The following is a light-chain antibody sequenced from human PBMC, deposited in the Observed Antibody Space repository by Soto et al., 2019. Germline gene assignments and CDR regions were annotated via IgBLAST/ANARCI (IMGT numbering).Light chain of an antibody. Sequence: DIQMTQSPSSVSASVGDRVTITCRASQNINNWLAWYQQKPGKAPNLLIYSASTLQSGVPSRFSGSGSGTDVTLTIRILQPEDFATYYCQQANSFPITFGQGTRLEIK. CDR1: QNINNW. CDR2: SAS. J-gene: IGKJ5*01. CDR3: QQANSFPIT. V-gene: IGKV1-12*01.